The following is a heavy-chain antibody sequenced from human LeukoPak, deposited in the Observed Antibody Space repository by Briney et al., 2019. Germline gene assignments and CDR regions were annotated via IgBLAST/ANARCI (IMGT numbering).Heavy chain of an antibody. Sequence: SVKVSCKASGGTFSSYAISWVRQAPGQGLEWMGGIIPIFGTANYAQKFQGRVTITADESTSTAYMELSSLRSEDTAVYYCARESSGSGWYKYYYDSSGRLGYFDYWGQGTLATVSS. V-gene: IGHV1-69*13. D-gene: IGHD3-22*01. CDR1: GGTFSSYA. J-gene: IGHJ4*02. CDR3: ARESSGSGWYKYYYDSSGRLGYFDY. CDR2: IIPIFGTA.